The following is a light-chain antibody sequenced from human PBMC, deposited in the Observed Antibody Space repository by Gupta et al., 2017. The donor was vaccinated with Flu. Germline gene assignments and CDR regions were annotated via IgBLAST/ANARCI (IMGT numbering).Light chain of an antibody. V-gene: IGLV2-11*01. J-gene: IGLJ3*02. CDR2: DVS. CDR1: SSDVGGYNY. CDR3: CSYAGSYTWV. Sequence: QSALTQPRSVSGSPGQSVTISCTGTSSDVGGYNYVSCYQQHPGKAPKLMIYDVSNRPSGVPDRFSGSKSGNTASLTISGLHAEDEADYYCCSYAGSYTWVFGGGTKLTVL.